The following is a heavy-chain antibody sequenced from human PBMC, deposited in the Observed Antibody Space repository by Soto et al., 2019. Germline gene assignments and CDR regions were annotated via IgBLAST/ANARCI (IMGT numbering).Heavy chain of an antibody. CDR1: GYTFTSSG. J-gene: IGHJ4*02. CDR2: INPNSGGT. V-gene: IGHV1-18*01. D-gene: IGHD2-15*01. Sequence: ASVKVSCKASGYTFTSSGISWVRQAPGQGLEWMGWINPNSGGTNYADSVKGRFTISRDNSKNTLYLQMNSLRAEDTAVYYCARDYLVIPHRVIDYWGQGTLVTVSS. CDR3: ARDYLVIPHRVIDY.